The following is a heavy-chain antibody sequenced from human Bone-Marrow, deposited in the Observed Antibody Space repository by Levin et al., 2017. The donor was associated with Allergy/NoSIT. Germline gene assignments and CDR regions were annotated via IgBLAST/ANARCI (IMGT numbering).Heavy chain of an antibody. CDR1: GFPFRDYY. J-gene: IGHJ4*02. D-gene: IGHD6-13*01. CDR3: ARDGYAAPGSFRLYYFDS. Sequence: SCAASGFPFRDYYMSWIRQAPGKGREGREERRRRGSMVHYADSVIFLFTISRDNAKNSLYLQMNTLRADDTAVYYCARDGYAAPGSFRLYYFDSWGQGTLVTVSS. V-gene: IGHV3-11*01. CDR2: RRRRGSMV.